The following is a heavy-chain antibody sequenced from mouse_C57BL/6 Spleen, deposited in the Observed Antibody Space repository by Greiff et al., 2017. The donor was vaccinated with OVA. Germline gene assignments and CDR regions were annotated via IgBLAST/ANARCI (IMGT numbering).Heavy chain of an antibody. J-gene: IGHJ3*01. Sequence: DVHLVESGGGLVKPGGSLKLSCAASGFTFSSYAMSWVRQTPEKRLEWVATISDGGSYTSYPDNVKGRFTISRDNAKNNLYLQMRQLKSEDTAMYDCARDNGNYVFSYWGQGALVTASA. CDR3: ARDNGNYVFSY. CDR2: ISDGGSYT. V-gene: IGHV5-4*01. CDR1: GFTFSSYA. D-gene: IGHD2-1*01.